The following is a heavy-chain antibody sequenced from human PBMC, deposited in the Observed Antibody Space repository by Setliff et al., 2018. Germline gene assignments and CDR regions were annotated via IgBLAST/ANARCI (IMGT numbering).Heavy chain of an antibody. CDR1: GGSISDYY. Sequence: SETLSLTCGGYGGSISDYYWSWIRQPPGKGLEWIGEINHSGSTNYNPSLKSRVTTSVDTSKNQFSLNLTSVTAADTAVYYCARRGDINGYYYHEDAFDIWGQGTMVTVSS. J-gene: IGHJ3*02. CDR2: INHSGST. V-gene: IGHV4-34*01. CDR3: ARRGDINGYYYHEDAFDI. D-gene: IGHD3-22*01.